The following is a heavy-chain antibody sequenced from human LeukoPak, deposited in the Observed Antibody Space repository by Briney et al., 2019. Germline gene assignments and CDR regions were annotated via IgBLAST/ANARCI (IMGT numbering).Heavy chain of an antibody. J-gene: IGHJ4*02. D-gene: IGHD3-22*01. CDR3: ARENASGYYYDSSGYEFDY. Sequence: ASETLSLTCTVSGYSISSGYYWGWIRQPPGKGLEWIGSIYHSGSTYYNPSLKSRVTISVDTSKNQFSLKLSSVTAADTAVYYCARENASGYYYDSSGYEFDYWGQGTLVTVSS. CDR1: GYSISSGYY. CDR2: IYHSGST. V-gene: IGHV4-38-2*02.